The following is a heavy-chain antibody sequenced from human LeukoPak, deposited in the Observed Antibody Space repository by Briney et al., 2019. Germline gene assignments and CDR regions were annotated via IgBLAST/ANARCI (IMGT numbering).Heavy chain of an antibody. Sequence: SETLSLTCTVSGDSISSYYWSWIRQPPGKGLEWIGYVYYRGSTKYNPSLKSRVTISVDTSKNQFSLKLSSVTAADTAVYYCARIDTSGYNGYSFDYWGQGTLVTVSS. J-gene: IGHJ4*02. V-gene: IGHV4-59*12. D-gene: IGHD3-22*01. CDR3: ARIDTSGYNGYSFDY. CDR2: VYYRGST. CDR1: GDSISSYY.